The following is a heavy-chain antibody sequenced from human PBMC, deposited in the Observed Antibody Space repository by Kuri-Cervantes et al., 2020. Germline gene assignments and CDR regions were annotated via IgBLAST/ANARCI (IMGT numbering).Heavy chain of an antibody. CDR1: GFTFDDYA. V-gene: IGHV3-9*01. Sequence: SLKISCAASGFTFDDYAMHWVRQAPGKGLEWVSGISWNSGNIGYADSVKGRFTISRDNAKNSLYLQMNSLRDEDTAVYYCARSFRRGIWGQGTLVTVSS. J-gene: IGHJ4*02. CDR3: ARSFRRGI. D-gene: IGHD3-16*01. CDR2: ISWNSGNI.